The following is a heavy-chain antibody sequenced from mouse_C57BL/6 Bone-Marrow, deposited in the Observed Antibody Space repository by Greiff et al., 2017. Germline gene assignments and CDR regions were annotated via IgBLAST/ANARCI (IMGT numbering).Heavy chain of an antibody. Sequence: EVKVVESGGGLVQSGRSLRLSCATSGFTFSDFYMEWVRQAPGKGLEWIAASRNKANDYTTEYSASVKGRFIVSRDTSQSILYLQMNALRAEDTAIYYCARDGDYGSSSWFAYWGQGTLVTVSA. CDR1: GFTFSDFY. J-gene: IGHJ3*01. V-gene: IGHV7-1*01. D-gene: IGHD1-1*01. CDR2: SRNKANDYTT. CDR3: ARDGDYGSSSWFAY.